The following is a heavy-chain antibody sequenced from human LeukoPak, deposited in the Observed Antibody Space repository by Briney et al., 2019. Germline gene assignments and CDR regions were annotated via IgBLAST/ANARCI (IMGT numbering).Heavy chain of an antibody. D-gene: IGHD6-19*01. CDR1: GGSISINSYY. Sequence: SETLSLTCIVSGGSISINSYYWVWIRQPPGKGLEWIGSVYYSGNTYYNPSLKSRVTISVDTSKNQFSLKLSSVTAADTAVYYCARGGAVAGDYYYYGMDVWGQGTTVTVSS. CDR3: ARGGAVAGDYYYYGMDV. CDR2: VYYSGNT. V-gene: IGHV4-39*07. J-gene: IGHJ6*02.